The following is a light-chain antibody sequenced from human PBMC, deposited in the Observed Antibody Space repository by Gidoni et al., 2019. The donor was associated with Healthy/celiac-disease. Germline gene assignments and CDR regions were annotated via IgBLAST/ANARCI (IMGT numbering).Light chain of an antibody. V-gene: IGKV1-8*01. CDR3: QQYYSYPWT. Sequence: AIRITQSPSSFSASTGDSVTITCRASQGISSYLAWDQQKPGKAPKLLIYAASTLQSGVPSRLSGSGSGTDFTLNISCLKSEDFATYYCQQYYSYPWTFGQGTKVEIK. CDR1: QGISSY. J-gene: IGKJ1*01. CDR2: AAS.